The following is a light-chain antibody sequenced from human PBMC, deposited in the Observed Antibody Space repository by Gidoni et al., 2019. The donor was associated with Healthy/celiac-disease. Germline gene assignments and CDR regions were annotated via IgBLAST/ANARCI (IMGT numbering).Light chain of an antibody. CDR3: QQRSNWPLT. CDR2: EAS. J-gene: IGKJ4*01. V-gene: IGKV3-11*01. CDR1: QSVSSY. Sequence: DIVLPQPPATLSLSPGDRVTPSCRAIQSVSSYVAWYQQKPGQAPRLLIYEASHRATGIPARFSGSGSGTDFTLTISSLEPEDFAVYYCQQRSNWPLTFXGXTKVEIK.